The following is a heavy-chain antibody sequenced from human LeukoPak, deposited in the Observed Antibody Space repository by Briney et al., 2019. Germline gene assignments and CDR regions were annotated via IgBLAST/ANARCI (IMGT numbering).Heavy chain of an antibody. J-gene: IGHJ4*02. Sequence: SETLSLTCSVPGGSFNSYYWSWLRQPAGKGLEWIGRIRASATPDYSPSLQSRVTISIDTSQRQVSLNLTSVTAADTAVYYCARDIVYLIDEDYGWGQGTLVTVSS. CDR1: GGSFNSYY. V-gene: IGHV4-4*07. CDR3: ARDIVYLIDEDYG. CDR2: IRASATP. D-gene: IGHD4-17*01.